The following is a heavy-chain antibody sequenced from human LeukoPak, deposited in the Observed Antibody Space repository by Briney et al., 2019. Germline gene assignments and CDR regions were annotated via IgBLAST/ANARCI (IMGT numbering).Heavy chain of an antibody. V-gene: IGHV3-49*03. D-gene: IGHD3-10*01. J-gene: IGHJ6*02. CDR3: TRDEERGRGLWFGELFNYYYGMDV. Sequence: GGSLRLSCTASGFTFGDYAMSWFRQAPGKGLEWVGFIRSKAYGGTTEYAASVKGRFTISRDDSKSIAYPQMNSLKTEDTAVYYCTRDEERGRGLWFGELFNYYYGMDVWGQGTTVTVSS. CDR1: GFTFGDYA. CDR2: IRSKAYGGTT.